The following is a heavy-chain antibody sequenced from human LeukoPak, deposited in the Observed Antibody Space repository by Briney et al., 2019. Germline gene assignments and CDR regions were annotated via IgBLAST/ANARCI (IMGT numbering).Heavy chain of an antibody. CDR3: ARDPTPGYDSSGYPAFDI. V-gene: IGHV3-23*01. J-gene: IGHJ3*02. D-gene: IGHD3-22*01. CDR1: GFTFSSYA. CDR2: ISGSGGST. Sequence: GGSLRLSCAASGFTFSSYAMSWVRQAPGKGLEWVSGISGSGGSTNYADSVKGRFTISRDNSKNTLYLQMNSLRAEDTAVYYCARDPTPGYDSSGYPAFDIWGQGTMVTVSS.